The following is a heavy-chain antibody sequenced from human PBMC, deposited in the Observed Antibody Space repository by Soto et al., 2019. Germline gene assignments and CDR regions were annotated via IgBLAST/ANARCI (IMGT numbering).Heavy chain of an antibody. CDR3: ARDPREYYFDY. J-gene: IGHJ4*02. CDR1: GFTFSDYY. V-gene: IGHV3-11*01. CDR2: ISSSGSTI. Sequence: GGSLRLSCAASGFTFSDYYMSGIRQAPGKGLEWVSYISSSGSTIYYADSVKGRFTISRDNAKNSLYLQMNSLRAEDTAVYYCARDPREYYFDYWGQGTLVTVSS.